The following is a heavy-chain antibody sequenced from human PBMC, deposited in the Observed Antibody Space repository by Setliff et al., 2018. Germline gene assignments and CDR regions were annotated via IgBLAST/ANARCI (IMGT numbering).Heavy chain of an antibody. J-gene: IGHJ5*02. D-gene: IGHD3-22*01. CDR3: ARAHTWSLPNDNSGYPGLFDP. Sequence: SETLSLTCAVSGFSISSGYYWGWIRQPPGKGLEWIVNIHHSGKAYYNPSLKSRVTMSVDTSKNHVSLKLSSVTAADTAVYYCARAHTWSLPNDNSGYPGLFDPWGQGTQVTV. V-gene: IGHV4-38-2*01. CDR1: GFSISSGYY. CDR2: IHHSGKA.